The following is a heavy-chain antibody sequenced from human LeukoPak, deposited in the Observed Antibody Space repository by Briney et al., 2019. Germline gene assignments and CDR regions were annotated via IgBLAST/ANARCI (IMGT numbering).Heavy chain of an antibody. D-gene: IGHD3-9*01. Sequence: GGSLRLSCVASGFTFSTFGMNWVRQAPGKGLEWVSYVGSSRTTIYYADSVKGRFTISRDDAKSSLYLQMNSLRAEDTALYYCARMSTGYYDDYWGQGTLVAISS. CDR1: GFTFSTFG. CDR2: VGSSRTTI. V-gene: IGHV3-48*01. CDR3: ARMSTGYYDDY. J-gene: IGHJ4*02.